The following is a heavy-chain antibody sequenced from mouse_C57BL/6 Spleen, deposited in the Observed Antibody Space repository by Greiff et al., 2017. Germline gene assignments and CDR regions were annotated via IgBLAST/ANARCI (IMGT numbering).Heavy chain of an antibody. Sequence: EVQLQESGPGLVKPSQSLSLTCSVTGYSITSGYYWNWIRQFPGNKLEWMGYISYDGSNNYNPSLKNRISITRDTSKNQFFLKLNSVTTEDTATYYCAREGGVGHYYAMDYWGQGTSVTVSS. J-gene: IGHJ4*01. CDR2: ISYDGSN. V-gene: IGHV3-6*01. CDR1: GYSITSGYY. D-gene: IGHD3-1*01. CDR3: AREGGVGHYYAMDY.